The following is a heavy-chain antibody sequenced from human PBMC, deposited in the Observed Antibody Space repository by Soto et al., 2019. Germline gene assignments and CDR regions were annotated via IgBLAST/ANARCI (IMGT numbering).Heavy chain of an antibody. CDR3: ARYYDFWSGYYSGQFDY. V-gene: IGHV3-21*01. CDR2: ISSSSSYI. J-gene: IGHJ4*02. D-gene: IGHD3-3*01. CDR1: GFTFTSYS. Sequence: EVQLVESGGGLVNPGGSLRLSCAASGFTFTSYSMNWVRQAPGKGLEWVTSISSSSSYIYYADSVKGRFTISRDNAKNSLYLQMNSLRAEDTAVYYCARYYDFWSGYYSGQFDYWCQGTLVTVSS.